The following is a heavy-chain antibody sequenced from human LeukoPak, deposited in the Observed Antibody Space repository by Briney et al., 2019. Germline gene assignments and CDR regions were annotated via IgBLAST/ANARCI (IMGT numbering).Heavy chain of an antibody. D-gene: IGHD5-24*01. CDR1: GGSISSYY. J-gene: IGHJ4*02. CDR3: ARGRDAYKFDY. V-gene: IGHV4-59*01. Sequence: SETLSLTCTVSGGSISSYYWRWIRQPPGKGLDWIGYIYYTVSTNYNPSLKSRVTISLDTSKKEFSLKLSSVTAADTAVYYCARGRDAYKFDYWGQGTLVTVSS. CDR2: IYYTVST.